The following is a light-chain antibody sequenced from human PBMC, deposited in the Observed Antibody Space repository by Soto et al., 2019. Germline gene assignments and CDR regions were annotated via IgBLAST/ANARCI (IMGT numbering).Light chain of an antibody. V-gene: IGLV2-14*01. CDR2: EVS. J-gene: IGLJ2*01. CDR1: SSDVGSYKY. Sequence: QSVLTQPASVSGSPGQSITISCTGTSSDVGSYKYVSWYQHYPGKAPKLIIYEVSNRPSGVSDRFSGSKSGNTASLTISGLQAEDEADYYCISYTTSSTVLFGGGTQLTVL. CDR3: ISYTTSSTVL.